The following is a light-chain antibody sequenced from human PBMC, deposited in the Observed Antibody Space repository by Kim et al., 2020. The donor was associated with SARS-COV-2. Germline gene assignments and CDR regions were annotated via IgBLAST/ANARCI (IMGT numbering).Light chain of an antibody. CDR2: SDN. J-gene: IGLJ3*02. CDR3: AAWDDSLNGRGV. CDR1: SSNIGSNT. Sequence: ELTQPPSASGTPGQRVTIACSGSSSNIGSNTVSWYQQFPGTAPKLLIYSDNQRPSGVPDRFSASKSGSSASLAISGPQSDDEADYYCAAWDDSLNGRGVFGGGTQLTVL. V-gene: IGLV1-44*01.